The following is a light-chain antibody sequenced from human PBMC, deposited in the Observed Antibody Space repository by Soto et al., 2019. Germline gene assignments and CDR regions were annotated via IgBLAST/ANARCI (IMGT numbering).Light chain of an antibody. V-gene: IGLV1-36*01. Sequence: QSVLTQPPSVSEAPRRRLTISCSGSSSNIGNNAVNWYQQLPGKAPKPLIYYDDLLPSGVSDRFSASKSGTSASLAISGLQSEDEADYHCAAWDDSLNGYVFGTGTKVTVL. CDR2: YDD. CDR1: SSNIGNNA. CDR3: AAWDDSLNGYV. J-gene: IGLJ1*01.